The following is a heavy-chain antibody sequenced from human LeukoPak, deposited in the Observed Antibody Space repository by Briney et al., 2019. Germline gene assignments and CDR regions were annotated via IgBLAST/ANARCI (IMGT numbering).Heavy chain of an antibody. CDR3: AKDHLHGDPLVRSRLKTEVRGVADY. Sequence: PGGSLRLSCAASGFIFSSHGMNWVRQAPGKGLEWVSAISGSGGSTYYADSVKGRFTISRDNSKNTLYLQMNSLRAEDTAVYYCAKDHLHGDPLVRSRLKTEVRGVADYWGQGTLVTVSS. CDR1: GFIFSSHG. V-gene: IGHV3-23*01. J-gene: IGHJ4*02. CDR2: ISGSGGST. D-gene: IGHD4-17*01.